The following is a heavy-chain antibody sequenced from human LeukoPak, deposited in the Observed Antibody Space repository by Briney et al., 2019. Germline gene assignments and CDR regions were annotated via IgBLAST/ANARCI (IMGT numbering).Heavy chain of an antibody. D-gene: IGHD5-24*01. V-gene: IGHV3-53*01. CDR3: AILHITITRDY. J-gene: IGHJ4*02. CDR1: GFSVTNNY. Sequence: GGSLRLSCAVSGFSVTNNYMSWVRQAPGKGLEWVSVFYVGGATYYADSVKGRFTISRDNSENTLYLQMKSLRAEDTAVYYCAILHITITRDYWGQGTLVTVSS. CDR2: FYVGGAT.